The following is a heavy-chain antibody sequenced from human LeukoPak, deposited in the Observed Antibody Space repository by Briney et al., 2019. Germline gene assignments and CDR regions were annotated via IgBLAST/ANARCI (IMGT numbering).Heavy chain of an antibody. V-gene: IGHV1-8*01. J-gene: IGHJ4*02. CDR1: GYTFTDCD. Sequence: ASVKVSCKASGYTFTDCDINWVRQAPGQGLEWMGWMNPDSGNTGYAQKFQVRVSMTRDTSISTAYMELSSLRYEDTAVYYCVRNSDYWSGCFPFWGQGTLVTVSS. D-gene: IGHD3-3*01. CDR2: MNPDSGNT. CDR3: VRNSDYWSGCFPF.